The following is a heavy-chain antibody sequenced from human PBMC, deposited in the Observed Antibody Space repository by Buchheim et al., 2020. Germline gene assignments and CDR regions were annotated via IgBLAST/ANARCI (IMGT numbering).Heavy chain of an antibody. Sequence: QVQLQESGPGLVKPSQTLSLTCTVSGGSISSGSYYWSWIRQPAGKGLEWIGRIYTSGSTNYNPSLKSRVTISVDTSKNQFSLKLSSVTAADTAVYYCARGVSGWYEGYYFDYWGQGTL. J-gene: IGHJ4*02. CDR1: GGSISSGSYY. CDR2: IYTSGST. CDR3: ARGVSGWYEGYYFDY. D-gene: IGHD6-19*01. V-gene: IGHV4-61*02.